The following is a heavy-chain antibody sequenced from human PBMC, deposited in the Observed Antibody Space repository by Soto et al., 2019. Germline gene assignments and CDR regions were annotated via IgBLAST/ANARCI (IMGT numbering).Heavy chain of an antibody. D-gene: IGHD2-2*01. V-gene: IGHV4-59*08. CDR2: IYYNGNT. CDR1: GGSISPYY. CDR3: GRADIVVVPAAGRGYYYYGMDV. Sequence: SETLSLTCTVSGGSISPYYWNWIRQSPGKGLEWIGYIYYNGNTNYNPSLKSRVTISIDTSKNQFSLKLTSVTAADPAVYYCGRADIVVVPAAGRGYYYYGMDVWGQGTTVTVSS. J-gene: IGHJ6*02.